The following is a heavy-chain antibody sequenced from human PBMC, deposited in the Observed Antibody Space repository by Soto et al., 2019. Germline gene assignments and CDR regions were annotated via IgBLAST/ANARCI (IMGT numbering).Heavy chain of an antibody. Sequence: PGGSLRLSCAASGFTFSSYSMNWVRQAPGKGLEWVSYISSSSSTIYYADPVKGRFTISRDNAKNSLYLQMNSLRDEDTAVYYCARASGSDFWSGYFGYYGMDVWGQGTTVTVSS. V-gene: IGHV3-48*02. CDR3: ARASGSDFWSGYFGYYGMDV. CDR1: GFTFSSYS. D-gene: IGHD3-3*01. CDR2: ISSSSSTI. J-gene: IGHJ6*02.